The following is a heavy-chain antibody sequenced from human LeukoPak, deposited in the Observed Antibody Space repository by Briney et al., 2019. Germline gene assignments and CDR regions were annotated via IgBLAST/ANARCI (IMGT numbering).Heavy chain of an antibody. CDR1: GYTFTSYA. Sequence: GASVKVSCKASGYTFTSYAMNWVRQAPGQGLEWMGWINTNTGNPTYAQGFTGRFVFSLDTSVSTAYLQISSLKAEDTAVYYCARKGCSSTSCHFDPWGQGTLVTVSS. D-gene: IGHD2-2*01. CDR3: ARKGCSSTSCHFDP. J-gene: IGHJ5*02. V-gene: IGHV7-4-1*02. CDR2: INTNTGNP.